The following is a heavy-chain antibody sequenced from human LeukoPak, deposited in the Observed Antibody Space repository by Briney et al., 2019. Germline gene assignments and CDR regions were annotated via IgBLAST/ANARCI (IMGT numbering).Heavy chain of an antibody. CDR1: GYSISSGDYY. J-gene: IGHJ4*02. D-gene: IGHD3-9*01. CDR3: ARIFTPDYDVLTGYRRATTPAVDY. Sequence: TLSLTCTVSGYSISSGDYYWSRNRPPQGLGLEWIGYINCGGSNYYNSSLKSRVTISVDTSKNQFSLKLSSVTAADTAVYYCARIFTPDYDVLTGYRRATTPAVDYWGQGTLVTVSS. V-gene: IGHV4-30-4*08. CDR2: INCGGSN.